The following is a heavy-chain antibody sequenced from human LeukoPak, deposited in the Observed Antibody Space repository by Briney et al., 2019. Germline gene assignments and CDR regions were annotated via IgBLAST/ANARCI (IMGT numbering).Heavy chain of an antibody. V-gene: IGHV3-23*01. CDR2: ISGSGGST. Sequence: PGGSLRLSCAASGFTFSSYAMGWVRQAPGKGLEWVSAISGSGGSTYYADSVKGRFTISRDNSKTTLYLQMNSLRAEDTAVYYCAKDKRSDSSGYYGDAFDIWGQGTMVTVSS. D-gene: IGHD3-22*01. CDR3: AKDKRSDSSGYYGDAFDI. J-gene: IGHJ3*02. CDR1: GFTFSSYA.